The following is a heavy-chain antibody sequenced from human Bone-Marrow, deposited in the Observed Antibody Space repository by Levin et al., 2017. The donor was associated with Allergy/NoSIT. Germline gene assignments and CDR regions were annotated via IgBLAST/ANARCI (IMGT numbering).Heavy chain of an antibody. CDR3: ARGGDTYYDYVWGSYRSDDY. V-gene: IGHV1-8*01. D-gene: IGHD3-16*02. Sequence: ASVKVSCKASGYTFTSYDINWVRQATGQGLEWMGWMNPNSGNTGYAQKFQGRVTMTRNTSISTAYMELSSLRSEDTAVYYCARGGDTYYDYVWGSYRSDDYWGQGTLVTVSS. CDR2: MNPNSGNT. CDR1: GYTFTSYD. J-gene: IGHJ4*02.